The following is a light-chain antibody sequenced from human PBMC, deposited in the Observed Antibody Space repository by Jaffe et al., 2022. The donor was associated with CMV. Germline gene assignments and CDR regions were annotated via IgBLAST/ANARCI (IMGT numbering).Light chain of an antibody. CDR2: KSS. J-gene: IGKJ1*01. V-gene: IGKV1-5*03. CDR3: QQYDTYPWT. Sequence: DIQMTQSPSTLSASVGDKVTLTCRASQSVRNWLAWYQQKPGKAPHLLIYKSSILEDGVPSRFSGSGSGTEFTLTISSLQPDDFGTYYCQQYDTYPWTFGQGTKVEVK. CDR1: QSVRNW.